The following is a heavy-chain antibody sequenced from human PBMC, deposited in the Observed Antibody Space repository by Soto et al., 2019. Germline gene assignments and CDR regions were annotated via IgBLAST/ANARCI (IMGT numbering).Heavy chain of an antibody. CDR3: ARGITIRGGVIVWGRWCDP. D-gene: IGHD3-16*01. V-gene: IGHV4-34*01. CDR1: GGSFSGYY. CDR2: INHSGST. Sequence: PSETLSLPFAVYGGSFSGYYWSWIRQPPGKGLEWIGEINHSGSTNYNPSLKSRVTISVDTSKNQFSLKLSSVTAADTAVYYCARGITIRGGVIVWGRWCDPWGHGTRVTV. J-gene: IGHJ5*02.